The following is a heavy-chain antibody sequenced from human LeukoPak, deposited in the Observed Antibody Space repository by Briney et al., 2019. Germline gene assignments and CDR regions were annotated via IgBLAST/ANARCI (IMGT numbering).Heavy chain of an antibody. CDR2: TYYRSKWYN. CDR3: ASSGIGGPAALLRFGELSDYFDY. D-gene: IGHD3-10*01. V-gene: IGHV6-1*01. J-gene: IGHJ4*02. Sequence: SQTLSLTCAISGDSVSSNSGAWNWIRQSPSRGLEWLGRTYYRSKWYNDHAVSVKSRITIYPDTSKNQYSLQLNSVTPEDTAVYYCASSGIGGPAALLRFGELSDYFDYWGQGTLVTVSS. CDR1: GDSVSSNSGA.